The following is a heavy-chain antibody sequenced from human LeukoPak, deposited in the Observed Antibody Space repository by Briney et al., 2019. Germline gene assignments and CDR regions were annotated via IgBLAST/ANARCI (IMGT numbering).Heavy chain of an antibody. CDR1: GFTFSTYS. D-gene: IGHD6-13*01. J-gene: IGHJ1*01. CDR2: ITSSSSTM. Sequence: GGSLRLSCAASGFTFSTYSMNWVRQAPGKGLEWVSYITSSSSTMFYADSVKGRFTISRDNAENSMYLQMNNLRVEDTAVYYCARDPIAAAGEYFQHWGQGTLVTVSS. V-gene: IGHV3-48*01. CDR3: ARDPIAAAGEYFQH.